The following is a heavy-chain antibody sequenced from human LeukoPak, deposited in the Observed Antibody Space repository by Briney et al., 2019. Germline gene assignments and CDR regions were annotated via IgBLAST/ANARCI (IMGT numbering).Heavy chain of an antibody. CDR2: VFHTGST. J-gene: IGHJ6*03. D-gene: IGHD1-1*01. V-gene: IGHV4-59*01. CDR1: GGSIDTYY. Sequence: SETLSLTCTVSGGSIDTYYWNWIRQPPGKGLEWIGYVFHTGSTNYNPSLKSRVTISVDTSKNQLSLKLSSVTAADTAVYYCARGGAMGTYYYYMDVWGKGTTVTISS. CDR3: ARGGAMGTYYYYMDV.